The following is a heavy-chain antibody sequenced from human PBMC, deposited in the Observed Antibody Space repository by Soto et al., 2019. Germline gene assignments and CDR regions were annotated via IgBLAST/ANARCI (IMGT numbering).Heavy chain of an antibody. CDR1: GFSLSTSGVG. CDR2: IYWDDDK. D-gene: IGHD1-26*01. J-gene: IGHJ5*01. CDR3: PHRRGGSNWVDS. Sequence: QITLKESGPTLVKPTQTLTLTCTFSGFSLSTSGVGVGWIRQPPGKALEWLALIYWDDDKRYSPSLKSRLTITKDTSKNQVVLTRTNMDPVDTAKYYCPHRRGGSNWVDSWGQGTLVTVSS. V-gene: IGHV2-5*02.